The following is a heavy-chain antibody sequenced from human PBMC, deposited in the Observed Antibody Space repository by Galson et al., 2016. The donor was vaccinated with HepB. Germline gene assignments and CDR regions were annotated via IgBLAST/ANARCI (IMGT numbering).Heavy chain of an antibody. CDR1: GFTLSNYW. V-gene: IGHV3-74*01. CDR2: ITSDGSST. CDR3: ARDRGASTPLDP. J-gene: IGHJ5*02. Sequence: SLRLSCAASGFTLSNYWMHWVRQVPGKGLVWVSRITSDGSSTTYAEFVEGRFTISRDNAKNTMYLQMNRLSAEDTAVYYCARDRGASTPLDPWGQGTLVTVSS. D-gene: IGHD2-2*01.